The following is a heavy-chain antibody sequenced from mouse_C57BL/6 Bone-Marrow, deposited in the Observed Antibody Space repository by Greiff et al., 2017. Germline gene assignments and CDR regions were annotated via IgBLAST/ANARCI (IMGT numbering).Heavy chain of an antibody. CDR3: ARLLRVAY. CDR2: IYPRSGNT. V-gene: IGHV1-81*01. CDR1: GYTFTSYG. Sequence: VNLVESGAELARPGASVKLSCKASGYTFTSYGISWVKQRTGQGLEWIGEIYPRSGNTYYNEKFKGKATLTADKSSSTAYMELRSLTSEDSAVYFCARLLRVAYLGQGTLVTVSA. D-gene: IGHD1-1*01. J-gene: IGHJ3*01.